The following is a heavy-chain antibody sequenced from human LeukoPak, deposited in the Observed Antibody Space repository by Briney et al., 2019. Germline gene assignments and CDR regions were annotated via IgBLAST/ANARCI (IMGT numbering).Heavy chain of an antibody. CDR1: GFTFRSHW. J-gene: IGHJ4*02. V-gene: IGHV3-74*01. D-gene: IGHD4-17*01. CDR2: INTDGSST. Sequence: GGSLRLSCAASGFTFRSHWMHWVRQAPGKGLVFVSRINTDGSSTSYADSVKGRFTISRDNARNTLYLQMNSLRGEDTAVYYCAREHRNEGPTVDNWGQGTLVTVSS. CDR3: AREHRNEGPTVDN.